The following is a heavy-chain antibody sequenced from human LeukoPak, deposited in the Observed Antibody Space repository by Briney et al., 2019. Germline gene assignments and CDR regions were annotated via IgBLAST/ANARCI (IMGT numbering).Heavy chain of an antibody. CDR2: IYYSGTT. V-gene: IGHV4-39*07. Sequence: SETLSLTCTVSGGSISSSTYYWGWIRQPPGKGLEWTGTIYYSGTTNYNPSLKSRVTMSVDTSKNQLSLKLNSVTAADTAVYYCARGYGSGSNWFDPWGQGTLVIVSS. D-gene: IGHD3-10*01. J-gene: IGHJ5*02. CDR3: ARGYGSGSNWFDP. CDR1: GGSISSSTYY.